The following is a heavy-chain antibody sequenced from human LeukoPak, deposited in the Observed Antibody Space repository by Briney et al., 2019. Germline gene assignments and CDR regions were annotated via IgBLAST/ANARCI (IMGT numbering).Heavy chain of an antibody. J-gene: IGHJ4*02. CDR1: GCTFSSYW. D-gene: IGHD2-2*01. Sequence: GGSLRLSCAASGCTFSSYWMSWVRQAPGKGLEWVANIKQDGSEKYYVDSVKGRFTVSRDNAKNSPYLQMNSLRAEDTAVYYCATQSTTPDYWGQGTLVTVSS. CDR2: IKQDGSEK. V-gene: IGHV3-7*01. CDR3: ATQSTTPDY.